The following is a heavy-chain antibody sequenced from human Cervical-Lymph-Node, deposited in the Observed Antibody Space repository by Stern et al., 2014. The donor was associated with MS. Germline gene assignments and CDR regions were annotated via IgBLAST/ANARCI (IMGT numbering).Heavy chain of an antibody. CDR1: GGSISSYY. CDR2: IYYSGST. D-gene: IGHD3-3*01. J-gene: IGHJ4*02. V-gene: IGHV4-59*01. CDR3: ARVTDFWSGYPLYYFDY. Sequence: VQLVESGPGLVKPSETLSLTCTVSGGSISSYYWSWIRKPPGKGLEGIGYIYYSGSTNYNPSLKSRVTISVDTSKNQFSLKLSSVTAADTAVYYCARVTDFWSGYPLYYFDYWGQGTLVTVSS.